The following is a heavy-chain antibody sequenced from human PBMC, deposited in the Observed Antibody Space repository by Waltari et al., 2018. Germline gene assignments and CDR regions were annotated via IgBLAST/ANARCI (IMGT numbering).Heavy chain of an antibody. J-gene: IGHJ4*02. CDR1: GGSFSGYY. CDR3: ARGRSSEL. Sequence: QVQLQQWGAGLLKPSETMSLTCAVYGGSFSGYYWSWIRQPPGKGLEWIGEINHSGSTNYNPSLKSRVTISVDTSKNQFSLKLSSMTAADTAVYYCARGRSSELWGQGTLVTVSS. D-gene: IGHD1-26*01. CDR2: INHSGST. V-gene: IGHV4-34*01.